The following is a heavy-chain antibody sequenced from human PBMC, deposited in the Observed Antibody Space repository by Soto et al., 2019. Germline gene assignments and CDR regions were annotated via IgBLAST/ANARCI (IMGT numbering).Heavy chain of an antibody. CDR2: ISSSSSTI. J-gene: IGHJ4*02. Sequence: GGSLRLSCAASGLTFSSYSMNWVRQAPGKGLEWVSYISSSSSTIYYADSVKGRLTISRDNSRNTLYLQMTSLRAEDTAVYHCAIAKSSSWHNFDYWGQGTLVTVSS. CDR3: AIAKSSSWHNFDY. CDR1: GLTFSSYS. V-gene: IGHV3-48*01. D-gene: IGHD6-13*01.